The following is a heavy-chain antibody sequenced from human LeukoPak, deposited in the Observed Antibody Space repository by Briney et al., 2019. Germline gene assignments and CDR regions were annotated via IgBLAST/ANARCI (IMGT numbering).Heavy chain of an antibody. CDR3: ARGGFSTH. Sequence: GGSLRLSCEVSGFRVSDFYMSWVRQAPGKGLEWLSYISSSGKNINYADSVKGRFIISRDDAKKSLFLQVNSLRVEDTAVYYCARGGFSTHWGQGTQVTVSS. CDR2: ISSSGKNI. V-gene: IGHV3-11*01. CDR1: GFRVSDFY. J-gene: IGHJ4*02.